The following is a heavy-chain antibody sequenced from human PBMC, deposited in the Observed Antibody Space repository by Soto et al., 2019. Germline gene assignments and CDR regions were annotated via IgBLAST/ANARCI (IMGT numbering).Heavy chain of an antibody. CDR1: GFTFSSYA. D-gene: IGHD1-20*01. Sequence: GGSLRLSCAASGFTFSSYAMSWVHQAPGKGLEWVSTISGSDGRTYCTYSVKGRFNISREKSRNTAYLQMNSLRVEDTAVYYGVSRFFDGHNSALYFEHWGKGTQVTVS. CDR3: VSRFFDGHNSALYFEH. V-gene: IGHV3-23*01. J-gene: IGHJ4*02. CDR2: ISGSDGRT.